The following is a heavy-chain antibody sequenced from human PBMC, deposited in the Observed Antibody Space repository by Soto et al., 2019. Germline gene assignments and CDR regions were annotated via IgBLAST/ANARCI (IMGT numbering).Heavy chain of an antibody. D-gene: IGHD2-15*01. CDR1: GSPFSRGGYY. CDR3: ARRQSSPWSDP. J-gene: IGHJ5*02. V-gene: IGHV4-30-4*01. CDR2: IFYTGST. Sequence: SETLSLTCTVSGSPFSRGGYYWSWIRQHPGKGLEWIGYIFYTGSTYYNPTLKSRVTMSVDTSKNQFSLKLSSVTAEDTAVYYCARRQSSPWSDPWGQGTLVTVSS.